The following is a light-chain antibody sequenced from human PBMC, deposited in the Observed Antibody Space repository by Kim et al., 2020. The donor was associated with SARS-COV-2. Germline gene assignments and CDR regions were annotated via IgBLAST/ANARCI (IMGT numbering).Light chain of an antibody. Sequence: DIQMTQSPSSLSASVGDRVTITCRTSQVIRNDLGWYQQKPGKAPKRLIYTASNLQSGVPSRFSGSGSGTEYTLTISSLQPADYATYYCLHYNGFPFTFGPGTKVDIK. CDR2: TAS. V-gene: IGKV1-17*01. CDR3: LHYNGFPFT. CDR1: QVIRND. J-gene: IGKJ3*01.